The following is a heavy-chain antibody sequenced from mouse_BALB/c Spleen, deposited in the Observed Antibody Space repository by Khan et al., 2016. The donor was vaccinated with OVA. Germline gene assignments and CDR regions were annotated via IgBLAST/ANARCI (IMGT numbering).Heavy chain of an antibody. CDR2: IWSDGST. V-gene: IGHV2-6-1*01. CDR1: GFSLTNYG. D-gene: IGHD2-10*01. Sequence: QVQLKESGPGLVAPSQSLSITCTISGFSLTNYGIHWVRQPPGKGLEWLVVIWSDGSTTYNSALKSRLTISKDKSKSQVFLKMNSRHTDDTAVYFCARQPYYHYNIMDYWGQGTSVTVSS. CDR3: ARQPYYHYNIMDY. J-gene: IGHJ4*01.